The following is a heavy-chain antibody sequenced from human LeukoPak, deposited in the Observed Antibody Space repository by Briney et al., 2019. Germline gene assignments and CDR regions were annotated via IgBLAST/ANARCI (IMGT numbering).Heavy chain of an antibody. CDR2: VSYIGST. CDR1: NDSFSSHY. J-gene: IGHJ3*02. D-gene: IGHD4-17*01. CDR3: ARDLVTVTKGFDI. V-gene: IGHV4-59*11. Sequence: SETLSLTCAVSNDSFSSHYWTWIRQPPGKGLEWIGYVSYIGSTNYNPSLRSRVTISIDTSKNQFSLKLTSVTAADAAVYYCARDLVTVTKGFDIWGQGTMVSVSS.